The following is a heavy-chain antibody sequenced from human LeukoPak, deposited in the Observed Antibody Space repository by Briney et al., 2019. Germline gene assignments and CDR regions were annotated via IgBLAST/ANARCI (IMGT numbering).Heavy chain of an antibody. Sequence: ASVKVSCKASGYTFTSYGISWVRQAPGQGLEWMGWISAYNGNTNYAQKLQGRVTMTRDTSISTAYMELSRLRSDDTAVYYCARGEEQQLVPDQVYWGQGTLVTVSS. D-gene: IGHD6-13*01. V-gene: IGHV1-18*01. CDR3: ARGEEQQLVPDQVY. CDR2: ISAYNGNT. CDR1: GYTFTSYG. J-gene: IGHJ4*02.